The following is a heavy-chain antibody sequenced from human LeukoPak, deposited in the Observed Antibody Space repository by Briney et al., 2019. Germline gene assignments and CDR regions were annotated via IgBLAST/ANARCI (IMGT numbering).Heavy chain of an antibody. CDR2: ISYDGSNK. V-gene: IGHV3-30*18. Sequence: GGSLRLSCAASGFTFSSYGMHWVRQAPGKGLEWVAVISYDGSNKYYADSVKGRFTISRDNSKNTLYLQMNSLRAEDTAVYYCAKVEGAAADLYYFDYWGQGTLVTVSS. D-gene: IGHD6-13*01. CDR3: AKVEGAAADLYYFDY. CDR1: GFTFSSYG. J-gene: IGHJ4*02.